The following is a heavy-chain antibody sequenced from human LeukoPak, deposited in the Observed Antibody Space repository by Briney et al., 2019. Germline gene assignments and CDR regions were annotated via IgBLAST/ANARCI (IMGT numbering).Heavy chain of an antibody. J-gene: IGHJ4*02. CDR1: GFILSTYG. D-gene: IGHD5-18*01. CDR2: IRSDGSSE. CDR3: ARGYNYGSIDY. Sequence: GGSLRLSCAASGFILSTYGMHWVRQAPGKGLEWVAFIRSDGSSEFYVDSVKGRFTISRDSSRNTLYLQMNSLRAEDTAVYYCARGYNYGSIDYWGQGTLVTVSS. V-gene: IGHV3-30*02.